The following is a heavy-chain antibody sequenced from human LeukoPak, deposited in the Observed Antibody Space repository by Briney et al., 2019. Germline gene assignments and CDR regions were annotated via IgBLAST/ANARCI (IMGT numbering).Heavy chain of an antibody. Sequence: SETLSLTCTVSGGSINSYYWSWIRQPPGKGLEWIGYIYYSGSTNYNPSLKSRVTISVDTSKNQFSLKLSSVTAADTAVYYCASKVVAATGHFDYWGQGTLVTVSS. CDR2: IYYSGST. CDR1: GGSINSYY. CDR3: ASKVVAATGHFDY. J-gene: IGHJ4*02. D-gene: IGHD2-15*01. V-gene: IGHV4-59*08.